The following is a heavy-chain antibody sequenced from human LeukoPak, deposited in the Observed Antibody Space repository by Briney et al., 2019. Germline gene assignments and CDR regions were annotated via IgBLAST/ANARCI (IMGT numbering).Heavy chain of an antibody. D-gene: IGHD4-17*01. J-gene: IGHJ4*02. CDR3: ATESYGAQIDY. CDR2: ISAYNGNT. Sequence: ASVKVACKASGYTFTSYGISWVRQAPGQGLEWMGWISAYNGNTNYAQKLQGRVTMTTDTSTSTAYRELRSLRSDDTAVYYCATESYGAQIDYWGQGTLVTVSS. CDR1: GYTFTSYG. V-gene: IGHV1-18*01.